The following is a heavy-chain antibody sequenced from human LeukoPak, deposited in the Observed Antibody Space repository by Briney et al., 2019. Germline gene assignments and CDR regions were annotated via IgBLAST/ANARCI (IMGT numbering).Heavy chain of an antibody. V-gene: IGHV3-66*03. CDR1: GFDVSSHH. D-gene: IGHD5-18*01. CDR3: AKDGGYSYGFDY. J-gene: IGHJ4*03. Sequence: GGSLRLSCAASGFDVSSHHMVWVRQAPGKGLEWVSVTYTRGNSYYTDSVKGRFIISRDTSKNTMDLQMNSLRAEDTAVYYCAKDGGYSYGFDYWGQGTTVTVSS. CDR2: TYTRGNS.